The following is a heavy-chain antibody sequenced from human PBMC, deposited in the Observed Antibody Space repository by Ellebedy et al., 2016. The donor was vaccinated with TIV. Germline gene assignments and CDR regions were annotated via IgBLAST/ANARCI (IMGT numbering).Heavy chain of an antibody. CDR3: TRDPERSPDL. V-gene: IGHV3-7*01. J-gene: IGHJ4*02. D-gene: IGHD1-14*01. CDR2: LKHDGGEE. CDR1: GFMFSDYW. Sequence: GGSLRLXXVASGFMFSDYWMNWVRQSPERGLELVANLKHDGGEEYYLDSVQGRFTVSRDNAKNSVYLQMNSLRAEDTAVYYCTRDPERSPDLWGQGARVTVSS.